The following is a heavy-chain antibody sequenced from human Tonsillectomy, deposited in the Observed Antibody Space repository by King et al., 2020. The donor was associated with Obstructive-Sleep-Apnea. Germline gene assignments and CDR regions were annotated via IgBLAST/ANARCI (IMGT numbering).Heavy chain of an antibody. D-gene: IGHD6-19*01. Sequence: HVQLQESGPGLVKPSETLSLTCTVSGVSISSYYWNWIRQPPGQGLEWIGYIYYSGSTNYNPSLKSRVTISVETSKNQFALKLSSVTAADTAVYYGASGYSSGPPDAFDIWGQGTMVTVSS. V-gene: IGHV4-59*01. CDR3: ASGYSSGPPDAFDI. CDR1: GVSISSYY. CDR2: IYYSGST. J-gene: IGHJ3*02.